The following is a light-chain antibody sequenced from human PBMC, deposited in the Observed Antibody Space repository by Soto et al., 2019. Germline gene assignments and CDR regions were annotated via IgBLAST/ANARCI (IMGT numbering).Light chain of an antibody. CDR2: ETS. V-gene: IGLV7-46*01. CDR3: LLSYYAPRSGV. J-gene: IGLJ2*01. CDR1: TGAVTSGHY. Sequence: QAVVTQEPSLTVSPGGTVTLTCGSSTGAVTSGHYHYWFQQKPGQAPRTLIYETSNKYSWTPARFSGSLLGDKAALTLSGAQPDDEADYYGLLSYYAPRSGVFGGGTKLTVL.